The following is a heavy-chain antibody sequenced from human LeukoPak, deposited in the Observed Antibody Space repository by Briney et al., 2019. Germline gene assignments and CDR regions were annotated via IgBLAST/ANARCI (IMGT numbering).Heavy chain of an antibody. V-gene: IGHV4-4*07. D-gene: IGHD6-13*01. Sequence: SETLSLTCTVSGGSISSYYWSWIRQPAGKGLEWIGRIYTSGSTNYNPSVKSRVTMSVDTSKNQFSLKLSSVTAADTAVYYCARDGLGHSSSWFWFDPWGQGTLVTVSS. J-gene: IGHJ5*02. CDR1: GGSISSYY. CDR2: IYTSGST. CDR3: ARDGLGHSSSWFWFDP.